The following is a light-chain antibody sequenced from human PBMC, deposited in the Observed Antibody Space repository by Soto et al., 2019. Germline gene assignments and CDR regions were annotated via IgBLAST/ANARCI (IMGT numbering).Light chain of an antibody. J-gene: IGKJ2*01. CDR2: TAS. CDR3: QQSYSTPPT. CDR1: QYISNY. Sequence: DIKMTHSPSSLSASLGDRVTITCRASQYISNYLNWDQQKSGTAPQLLIHTASTLQSGVPSRFSGRGSGPDFTLTISSLQPDDFAIYFCQQSYSTPPTFGQGTTLEIK. V-gene: IGKV1-39*01.